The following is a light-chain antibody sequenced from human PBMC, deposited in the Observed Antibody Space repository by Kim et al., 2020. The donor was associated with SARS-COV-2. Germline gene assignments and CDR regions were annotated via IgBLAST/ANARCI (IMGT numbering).Light chain of an antibody. V-gene: IGKV1D-16*01. Sequence: VGDKVHVTCRARRGIGNWLAWDHQKPVKAPKSLFIVASNVQISAPPRFSGAGSGTDFSLTINGLRPEDFATYFCQQFVSYPNTFGQGTRLEIK. J-gene: IGKJ5*01. CDR2: VAS. CDR1: RGIGNW. CDR3: QQFVSYPNT.